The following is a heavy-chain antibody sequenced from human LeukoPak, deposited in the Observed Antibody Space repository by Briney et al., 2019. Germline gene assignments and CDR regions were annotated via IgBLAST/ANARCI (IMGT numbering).Heavy chain of an antibody. CDR1: GGSFSGYY. V-gene: IGHV4-34*01. CDR3: ARGRLGYGSGSPLDC. Sequence: PSETLSLTCAVYGGSFSGYYWSWIRQPPGKGLEWIGEINHSGSTNYNPSLKSRVTISVDTSKNQFSLKLSSVTAADTAVYYCARGRLGYGSGSPLDCWGQGTLVTVSS. J-gene: IGHJ4*02. D-gene: IGHD3-10*01. CDR2: INHSGST.